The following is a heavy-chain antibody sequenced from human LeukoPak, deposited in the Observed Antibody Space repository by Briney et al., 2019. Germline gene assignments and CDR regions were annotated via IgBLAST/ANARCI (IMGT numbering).Heavy chain of an antibody. D-gene: IGHD2-2*01. J-gene: IGHJ5*02. CDR2: INPNSGGT. V-gene: IGHV1-2*02. CDR3: ARGHIVVAPAANDWFDP. Sequence: ASVKVSCKASGYTFTGYYMHWVRQAPGQGLEWMGWINPNSGGTNYAQKFQGRVTMTRDTSISTAYMELSRLRSDDTAVYYCARGHIVVAPAANDWFDPWGQGTLVTVSS. CDR1: GYTFTGYY.